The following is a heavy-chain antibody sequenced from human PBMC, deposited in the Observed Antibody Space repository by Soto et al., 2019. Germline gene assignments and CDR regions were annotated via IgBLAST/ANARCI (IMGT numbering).Heavy chain of an antibody. CDR2: IYWDDDE. J-gene: IGHJ4*02. CDR1: GFSLTTRGVA. D-gene: IGHD3-10*01. CDR3: AHRPRGFSYYFDY. Sequence: QITLKESGPTLVKPTQTLTLTRTFSGFSLTTRGVAVGWIRQPPGKALEWLALIYWDDDEGYSPSLKSRLTITKDTSKNQVVLRMTNMDPVDTATYYCAHRPRGFSYYFDYWGQGTLVTVSS. V-gene: IGHV2-5*02.